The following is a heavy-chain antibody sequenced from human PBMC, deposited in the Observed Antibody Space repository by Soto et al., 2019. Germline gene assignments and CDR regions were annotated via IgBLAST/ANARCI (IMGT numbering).Heavy chain of an antibody. CDR2: IYHSGST. D-gene: IGHD7-27*01. CDR3: ARWPSGDKVHY. Sequence: SETLSLTCAVSGGSISSGGYSWSWIRQPPGKGLECIGYIYHSGSTYYNPSLKSRVTISVGRSKNQFSLKLSSVTAADTAVYYCARWPSGDKVHYWGQGALVTVSS. V-gene: IGHV4-30-2*01. CDR1: GGSISSGGYS. J-gene: IGHJ4*02.